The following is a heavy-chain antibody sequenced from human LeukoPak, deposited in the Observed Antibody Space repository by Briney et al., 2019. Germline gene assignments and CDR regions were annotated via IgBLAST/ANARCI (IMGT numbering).Heavy chain of an antibody. D-gene: IGHD4-17*01. CDR1: GGSISSSSYY. Sequence: SETLSLTCTVSGGSISSSSYYWGWIRQPPGKGLEWIGSIYYSGSTYYNPSLKSRVTISVDTSKNQFSLKLSSVTAADTAVYYCARARHDYGDYEALLNWFDPWGQGTLVTVSS. V-gene: IGHV4-39*07. J-gene: IGHJ5*02. CDR3: ARARHDYGDYEALLNWFDP. CDR2: IYYSGST.